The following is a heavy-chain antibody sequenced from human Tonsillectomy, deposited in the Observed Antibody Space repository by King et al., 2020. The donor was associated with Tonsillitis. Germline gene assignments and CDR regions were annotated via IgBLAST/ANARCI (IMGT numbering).Heavy chain of an antibody. CDR1: GGAFRDYF. V-gene: IGHV4-34*01. D-gene: IGHD3-9*01. Sequence: VQLQQWGAGLLRPSETLSLTCAGYGGAFRDYFWTWVRQPPGKGLVWIGEIRHRGSTNYNPSLNSRGTKSVDTSKNQSSLKLNSVTAADTAVYFCARLRYFDWLQTFFYYYMDVWGKGTTVTVSS. CDR3: ARLRYFDWLQTFFYYYMDV. J-gene: IGHJ6*03. CDR2: IRHRGST.